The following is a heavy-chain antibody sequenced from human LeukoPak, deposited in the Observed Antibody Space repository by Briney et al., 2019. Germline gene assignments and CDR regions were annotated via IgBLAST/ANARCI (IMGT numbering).Heavy chain of an antibody. D-gene: IGHD4-17*01. CDR1: GGSMNNYY. V-gene: IGHV4-59*01. CDR2: ISDSGST. J-gene: IGHJ5*02. CDR3: ARYDYGDCWFDP. Sequence: SETLSLTCTVSGGSMNNYYWSWIRQAPGKGLEWVGYISDSGSTNYNPSLRSRVTISVDTSKNQFSLKLSSVTAADTALYYCARYDYGDCWFDPWGQGTLVTVSS.